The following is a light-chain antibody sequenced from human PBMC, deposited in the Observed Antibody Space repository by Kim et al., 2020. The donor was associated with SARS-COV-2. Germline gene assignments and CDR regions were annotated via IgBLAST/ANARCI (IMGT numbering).Light chain of an antibody. J-gene: IGKJ4*01. CDR2: GAS. CDR3: QQRNNWPLT. CDR1: QTVSSTN. Sequence: EVVLTQSPATLSLSPGERATLSCRASQTVSSTNFAWYQQKPGQAPRLLIYGASNRATGTPARFSGSGSGTDFTLTISSLEPEDFAVYYCQQRNNWPLTFGGGTKVDIK. V-gene: IGKV3-11*01.